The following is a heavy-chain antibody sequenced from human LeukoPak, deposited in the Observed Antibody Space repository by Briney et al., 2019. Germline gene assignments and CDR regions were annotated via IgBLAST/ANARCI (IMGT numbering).Heavy chain of an antibody. CDR1: GGSINSYY. CDR3: ARRSTYSGSYSDP. Sequence: SETLSLTCTVSGGSINSYYWSWIRQPPGKGLEWIGYIYYSGSTNYNPSLKSRVTISVDTSKNQFSLKLSSVTAADTAVYYCARRSTYSGSYSDPWGQGTLVTVSS. V-gene: IGHV4-59*08. D-gene: IGHD1-26*01. CDR2: IYYSGST. J-gene: IGHJ5*02.